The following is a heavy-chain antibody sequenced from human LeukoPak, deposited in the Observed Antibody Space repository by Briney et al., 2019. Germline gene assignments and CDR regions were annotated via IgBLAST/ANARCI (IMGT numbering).Heavy chain of an antibody. CDR2: ISSSGGST. V-gene: IGHV3-23*01. CDR3: AKVTSVGFYYDNSGYFDM. D-gene: IGHD3-22*01. J-gene: IGHJ3*02. Sequence: QPGGSLRLFCAASGFTFSSYAMSWVRQAPGKGLEWVSGISSSGGSTYYAESVKGRFTISRDNSKNTLFLQMNSLRAEDTAVYYCAKVTSVGFYYDNSGYFDMWGQGTVVTVSS. CDR1: GFTFSSYA.